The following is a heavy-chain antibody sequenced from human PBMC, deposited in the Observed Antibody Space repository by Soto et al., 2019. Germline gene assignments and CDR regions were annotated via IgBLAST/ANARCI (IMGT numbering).Heavy chain of an antibody. J-gene: IGHJ6*03. Sequence: QVQLQESGPGLVKPSETLSLTCTVSGGSISSYYWSWIRQPPGKGLERIGYIYYSGSTNYNPSLKSRVTLSVDTSKYQFSLRLRSVTAAEKAVYYCARGLWNSFLGDPLGYFSGGSCSGYYYMDVCGKGPTVTVSS. CDR2: IYYSGST. D-gene: IGHD2-15*01. CDR1: GGSISSYY. V-gene: IGHV4-59*01. CDR3: ARGLWNSFLGDPLGYFSGGSCSGYYYMDV.